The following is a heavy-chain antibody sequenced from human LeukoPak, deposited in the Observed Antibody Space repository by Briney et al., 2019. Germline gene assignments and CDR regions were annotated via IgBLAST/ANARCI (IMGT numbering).Heavy chain of an antibody. V-gene: IGHV3-7*01. CDR1: GFTFSRSW. Sequence: GGSLRLSCVASGFTFSRSWMDWVRQAQGKGLEWVANIKEDGSQTYYVDSAKGRFTISRDNAKNSLYLQMDSLRVEDTAIYYCAKSLDYWGRGTLVTVSS. J-gene: IGHJ4*02. CDR3: AKSLDY. CDR2: IKEDGSQT.